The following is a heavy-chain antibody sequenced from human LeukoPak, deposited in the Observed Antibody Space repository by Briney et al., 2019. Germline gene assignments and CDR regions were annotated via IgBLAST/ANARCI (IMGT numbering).Heavy chain of an antibody. CDR2: ISYDGSNK. CDR1: GFTFSSYA. V-gene: IGHV3-30*04. J-gene: IGHJ4*02. CDR3: AKGSSSGWFDY. Sequence: GGSLRLSCAASGFTFSSYAMHWVRQAPGKGLEWVAVISYDGSNKYYADSVKGRFPISRDNSKNTLYLQMNSLRAEDTAVYYCAKGSSSGWFDYWGQGTLVTVSS. D-gene: IGHD6-19*01.